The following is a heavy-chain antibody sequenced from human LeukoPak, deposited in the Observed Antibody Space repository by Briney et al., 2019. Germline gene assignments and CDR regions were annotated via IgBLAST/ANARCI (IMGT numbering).Heavy chain of an antibody. D-gene: IGHD3-3*01. V-gene: IGHV4-34*01. CDR3: ARGNQKIGLCRYYDFWSGYYTIDYFDY. J-gene: IGHJ4*02. Sequence: PSETLSLTCAVYGGSFSGYYWSWIRQPPGKGLEWIGEINHSGSTNYNPSLKSRVTISVDTSKNQFSLKLSSVTAADTAVYYCARGNQKIGLCRYYDFWSGYYTIDYFDYWGQRTLVTVSS. CDR2: INHSGST. CDR1: GGSFSGYY.